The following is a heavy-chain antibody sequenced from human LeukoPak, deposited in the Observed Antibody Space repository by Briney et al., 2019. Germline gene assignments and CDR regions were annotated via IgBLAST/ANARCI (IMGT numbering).Heavy chain of an antibody. V-gene: IGHV1-18*01. D-gene: IGHD5-12*01. Sequence: ASVKVSCKASGYTFTSYGISWVRQAPGQGLEWMGWISAYNGNTNYAQKLQGRVTMTTDTSTSTAYMELRSLRSDDTAVYYCARSIVATLIFSYYYMDVWGKGTTVTISS. CDR2: ISAYNGNT. CDR1: GYTFTSYG. CDR3: ARSIVATLIFSYYYMDV. J-gene: IGHJ6*03.